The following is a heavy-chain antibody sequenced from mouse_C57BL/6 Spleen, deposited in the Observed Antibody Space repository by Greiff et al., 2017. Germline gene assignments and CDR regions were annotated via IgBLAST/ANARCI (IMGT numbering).Heavy chain of an antibody. V-gene: IGHV1-39*01. CDR3: ASVTSGFAY. Sequence: EVKLVESGPELVKPGASVKISCKASGYSFTDYNMNWVKQSHGKSLEWIGVINPNYGTTSYNQKFKGKATLTVDQSSSTAYMQLNSLTSEDYAVYYCASVTSGFAYWGQGTLVTVSA. CDR1: GYSFTDYN. D-gene: IGHD2-1*01. CDR2: INPNYGTT. J-gene: IGHJ3*01.